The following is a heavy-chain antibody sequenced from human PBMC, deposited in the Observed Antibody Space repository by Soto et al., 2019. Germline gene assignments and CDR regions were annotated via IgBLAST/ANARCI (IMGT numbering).Heavy chain of an antibody. Sequence: NPSETLSLTCNVSGGSISNSNYYWGWIRQPPGKGLEWIGSIYYTGNTYYNPSLKSRVTISVDTSKNQFSLKLDSVTASYTAVYFCERHSIWLLLSDYWGQGSLVTVSS. D-gene: IGHD3-22*01. J-gene: IGHJ4*02. CDR2: IYYTGNT. V-gene: IGHV4-39*01. CDR1: GGSISNSNYY. CDR3: ERHSIWLLLSDY.